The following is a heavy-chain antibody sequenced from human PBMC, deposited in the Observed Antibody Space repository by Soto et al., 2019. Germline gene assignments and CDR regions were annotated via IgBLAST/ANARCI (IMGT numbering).Heavy chain of an antibody. CDR3: ARVDYYDFWSGSFPYMDV. CDR2: ISAYNGNT. Sequence: GASVKVSCKASGYTFTSYGISWVRQAPGQGLEWMGWISAYNGNTNYAQKLQGRVTMTTDTSTSTAYVELRSLRSDDTAVYYCARVDYYDFWSGSFPYMDVWGKGTTVTVSS. CDR1: GYTFTSYG. D-gene: IGHD3-3*01. V-gene: IGHV1-18*01. J-gene: IGHJ6*03.